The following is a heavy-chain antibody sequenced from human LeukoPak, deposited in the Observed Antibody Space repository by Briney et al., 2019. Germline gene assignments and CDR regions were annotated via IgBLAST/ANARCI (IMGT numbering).Heavy chain of an antibody. D-gene: IGHD4-23*01. CDR2: ISYDGSNK. CDR1: GFTFSSYG. V-gene: IGHV3-30*18. CDR3: AKPAGRLNYGGNDAFDI. Sequence: PGGSLRLSCAASGFTFSSYGMHWVRQAPGKGLEWVAVISYDGSNKYYADSVKGRFTISRDNSKNTLYLQMNSLRAEDTAVYYCAKPAGRLNYGGNDAFDIWGQGTMVTVSS. J-gene: IGHJ3*02.